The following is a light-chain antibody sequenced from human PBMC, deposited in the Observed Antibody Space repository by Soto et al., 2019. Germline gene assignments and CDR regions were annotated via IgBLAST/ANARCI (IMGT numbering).Light chain of an antibody. J-gene: IGLJ1*01. Sequence: QSALAQPASVSGSRGQSITISCTGSTSDIGSAKYVSWYQQHPGKAPKVMIYEVNNRPSGVSNRFSGSKSGNTASLTISGLQAEDEAEYYCSSHSISSTDYVFGTGTKLTVL. CDR3: SSHSISSTDYV. V-gene: IGLV2-14*01. CDR2: EVN. CDR1: TSDIGSAKY.